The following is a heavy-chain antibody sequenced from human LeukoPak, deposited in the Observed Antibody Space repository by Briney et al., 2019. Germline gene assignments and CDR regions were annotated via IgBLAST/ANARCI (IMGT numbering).Heavy chain of an antibody. CDR3: AKQSHDYGGYMDF. V-gene: IGHV3-23*01. Sequence: PGGSLRLSCAASGFTFDDYAMHWVRQAPGKGLEWVSTIRNSGSSTSYADSVKGRFTISRDNSKNTLYLQMNSLRADDTALYYCAKQSHDYGGYMDFWGQGTLVTVSS. CDR1: GFTFDDYA. D-gene: IGHD4-17*01. CDR2: IRNSGSST. J-gene: IGHJ4*02.